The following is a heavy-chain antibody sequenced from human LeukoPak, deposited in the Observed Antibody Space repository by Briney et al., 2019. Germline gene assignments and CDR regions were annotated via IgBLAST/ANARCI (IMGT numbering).Heavy chain of an antibody. CDR2: IYHSGST. D-gene: IGHD3-3*01. V-gene: IGHV4-39*01. J-gene: IGHJ4*02. Sequence: PSETLSLTCTVSDDSISSILYYWGWIRQSPGKGLEWIGSIYHSGSTYYNPSLKSRVTTSVDTFKNQFSLKLHSVTAADTALYYCARHSTRVGWSGPFDYWGQGSLVTVSS. CDR1: DDSISSILYY. CDR3: ARHSTRVGWSGPFDY.